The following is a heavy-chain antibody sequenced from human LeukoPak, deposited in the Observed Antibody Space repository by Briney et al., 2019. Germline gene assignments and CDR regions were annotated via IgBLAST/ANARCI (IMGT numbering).Heavy chain of an antibody. CDR2: ISSSGSTI. J-gene: IGHJ4*02. V-gene: IGHV3-11*04. Sequence: GGSLRLSCAASGFTFSDYYMSWIRQAPGKGLEWVSYISSSGSTIYYADSVKGRFTISRDNSKNTLYLQMNSLRAEDTAVYYCARDRAVYGGNSDYWGQGTLVTVSS. D-gene: IGHD4-23*01. CDR1: GFTFSDYY. CDR3: ARDRAVYGGNSDY.